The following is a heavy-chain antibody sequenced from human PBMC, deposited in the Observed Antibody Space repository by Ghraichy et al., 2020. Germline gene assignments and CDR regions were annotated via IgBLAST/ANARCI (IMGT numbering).Heavy chain of an antibody. Sequence: GSLRLSCAASGFTFSSYGMHWVRQAPGKGLEWVAVIWYDGSNKYYADSVKGRFTISRDNSKNTLYLQMNSLRAEDTAVYYCARVGQQLATSYGMDVWGQGTTVTVSS. D-gene: IGHD6-13*01. CDR2: IWYDGSNK. CDR1: GFTFSSYG. CDR3: ARVGQQLATSYGMDV. V-gene: IGHV3-33*01. J-gene: IGHJ6*02.